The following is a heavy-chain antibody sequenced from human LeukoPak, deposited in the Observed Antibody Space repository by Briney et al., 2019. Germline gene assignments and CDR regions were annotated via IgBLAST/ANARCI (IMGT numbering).Heavy chain of an antibody. Sequence: PGGSLRLSCAASEFTFSTYAMSWVRQAPGKGLEWVSTISSSGGSTYYADSVKGRFTISRDNSKNTVYLQMNSLRAEDTAVYYCAKEGNDNYYYYYYMDVWGKGTTVTVSS. CDR2: ISSSGGST. J-gene: IGHJ6*03. V-gene: IGHV3-23*01. CDR3: AKEGNDNYYYYYYMDV. CDR1: EFTFSTYA. D-gene: IGHD1-1*01.